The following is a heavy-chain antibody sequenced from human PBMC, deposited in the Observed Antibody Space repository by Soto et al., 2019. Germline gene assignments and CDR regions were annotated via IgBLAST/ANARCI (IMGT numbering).Heavy chain of an antibody. J-gene: IGHJ6*02. D-gene: IGHD6-13*01. CDR1: GYSFTSYW. Sequence: PGESLKISCKGSGYSFTSYWIGWVRQMPGKGLERMGIIYPGDSDTRYSPSFQGRVTISADKSISTAYLQWSSLKASDTAMYYFARQGVIAAADQYYYGMDVWGQGTTVTVSS. CDR2: IYPGDSDT. CDR3: ARQGVIAAADQYYYGMDV. V-gene: IGHV5-51*01.